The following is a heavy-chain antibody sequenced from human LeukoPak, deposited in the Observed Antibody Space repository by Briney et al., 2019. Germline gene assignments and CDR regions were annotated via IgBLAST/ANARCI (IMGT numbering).Heavy chain of an antibody. V-gene: IGHV3-13*01. CDR1: GFTFSSYD. J-gene: IGHJ6*02. CDR2: IGTAGDT. Sequence: PGGSLRLSCAASGFTFSSYDMHWVRHATGKGLEWVSAIGTAGDTYYPGSVKGRFTISRENAKNSLYLQMNSLRAGDTAVYYCARGGPNYYYYGMDVWGQGTTVTVSS. CDR3: ARGGPNYYYYGMDV.